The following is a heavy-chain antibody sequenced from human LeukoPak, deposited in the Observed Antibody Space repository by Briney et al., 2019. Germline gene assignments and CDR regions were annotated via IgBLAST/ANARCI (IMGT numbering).Heavy chain of an antibody. CDR1: GFIFSSYD. D-gene: IGHD6-19*01. Sequence: GGSLRLSCAASGFIFSSYDMHWVRQATKKSLEWVSAIGTAGDTYYPGSVKGRFTISRENAKNSLYLQMNSLRAGDTAVYYCARGAVAGTLDAFDIWGQGTMVTVS. CDR2: IGTAGDT. J-gene: IGHJ3*02. CDR3: ARGAVAGTLDAFDI. V-gene: IGHV3-13*01.